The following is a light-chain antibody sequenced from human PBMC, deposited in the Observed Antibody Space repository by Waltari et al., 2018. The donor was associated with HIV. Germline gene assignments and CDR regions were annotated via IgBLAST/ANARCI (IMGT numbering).Light chain of an antibody. CDR2: GNS. V-gene: IGLV1-40*01. Sequence: QSVLTQPPSASGTPGQRVTISCSGSRSNIGAGYDVHWYQQVPGRAPKVVIYGNSNRPSGVPDRFSGSKSGSSASLVITGLQSEDEADYYCQSYDSNLSGLFGGGTKVTVL. J-gene: IGLJ2*01. CDR3: QSYDSNLSGL. CDR1: RSNIGAGYD.